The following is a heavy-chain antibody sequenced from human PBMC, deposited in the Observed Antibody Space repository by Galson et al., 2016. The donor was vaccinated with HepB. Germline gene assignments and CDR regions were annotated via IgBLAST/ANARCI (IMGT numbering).Heavy chain of an antibody. V-gene: IGHV3-9*01. CDR1: GFTFDDYV. CDR3: ATGSLELELPDYFGY. D-gene: IGHD1-7*01. CDR2: ISWKSGTI. J-gene: IGHJ4*02. Sequence: SLRLSCAASGFTFDDYVMHWVRQAPGKGLEWVSGISWKSGTIGYADSVKGRFNISRDNAKNSLYLQMNSLRAEDTALYYCATGSLELELPDYFGYWGQGTLVTVSS.